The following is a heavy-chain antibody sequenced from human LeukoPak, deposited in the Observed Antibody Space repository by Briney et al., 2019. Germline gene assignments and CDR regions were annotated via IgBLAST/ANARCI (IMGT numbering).Heavy chain of an antibody. Sequence: GASVKVSCKASGGTFSSYAINWVRQAPGQGLEWMGGIIPIFGTANYAQKFQGRVTITADESTSTAYMDLSSLKSEDTAVYYYATRLRDYYGSGSRPFDYWGQGTLVTVSS. D-gene: IGHD3-10*01. CDR2: IIPIFGTA. V-gene: IGHV1-69*13. CDR1: GGTFSSYA. J-gene: IGHJ4*02. CDR3: ATRLRDYYGSGSRPFDY.